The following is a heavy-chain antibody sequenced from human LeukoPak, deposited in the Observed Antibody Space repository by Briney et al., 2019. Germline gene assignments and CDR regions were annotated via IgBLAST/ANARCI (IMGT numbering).Heavy chain of an antibody. CDR2: INHSGNA. D-gene: IGHD3-3*01. V-gene: IGHV4-34*01. CDR1: GGSFSGYY. Sequence: SETLSLTCGVYGGSFSGYYWTWIRQPPGKGLEWIGEINHSGNANYDPSLKSRVTMSVDTSKNQFSLHLSSVTAADTAVYYCGRAYYDFWSGSYYYYMDVWGRGTTVTVSS. J-gene: IGHJ6*03. CDR3: GRAYYDFWSGSYYYYMDV.